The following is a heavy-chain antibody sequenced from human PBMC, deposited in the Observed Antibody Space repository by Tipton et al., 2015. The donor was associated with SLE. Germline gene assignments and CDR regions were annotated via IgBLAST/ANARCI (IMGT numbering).Heavy chain of an antibody. J-gene: IGHJ4*02. CDR3: ARVGSSSSDY. D-gene: IGHD6-13*01. CDR2: ISSSSSTI. V-gene: IGHV3-48*01. Sequence: SLRLSCAASGFTFSSYSMNWVRQAPGKGLEWVSYISSSSSTIYYADSVKGRFTISRDNAKNSLYLQMNSLRAEDTAVYYCARVGSSSSDYWGQGTLVTVSS. CDR1: GFTFSSYS.